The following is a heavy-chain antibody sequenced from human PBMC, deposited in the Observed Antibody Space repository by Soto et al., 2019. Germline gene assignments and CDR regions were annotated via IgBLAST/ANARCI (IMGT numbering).Heavy chain of an antibody. D-gene: IGHD3-3*01. CDR1: GYTFTGYY. CDR3: ARAITIFGVVTPVGGMDV. V-gene: IGHV1-18*04. Sequence: ASVKVSCKASGYTFTGYYMHWVRQAPGQGLEWMGWISAYNGNTNYAQKLQGRVTMTTDTSTSTAYMELRSLRSDDTAVYYCARAITIFGVVTPVGGMDVWGQGTTVTVSS. J-gene: IGHJ6*02. CDR2: ISAYNGNT.